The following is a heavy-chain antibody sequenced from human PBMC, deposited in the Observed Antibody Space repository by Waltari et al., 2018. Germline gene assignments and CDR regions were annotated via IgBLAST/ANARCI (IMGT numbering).Heavy chain of an antibody. V-gene: IGHV1-18*01. D-gene: IGHD2-15*01. CDR1: GYTFTRYG. CDR2: VSAYKGHP. J-gene: IGHJ6*03. CDR3: ARVPLHCSGGSCYSFYYYMDV. Sequence: QVQLVQSGAEVKKPGASVKVSCKASGYTFTRYGISWVRQAPGQGLEWMGWVSAYKGHPNYARKLQGRFTMTTDTSPRTASIELRTLRSDDTAVYYCARVPLHCSGGSCYSFYYYMDVWGTGTTVTVSS.